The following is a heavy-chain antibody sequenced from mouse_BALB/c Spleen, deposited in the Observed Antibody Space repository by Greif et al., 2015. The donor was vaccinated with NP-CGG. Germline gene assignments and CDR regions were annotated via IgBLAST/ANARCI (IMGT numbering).Heavy chain of an antibody. CDR2: IWAGGST. V-gene: IGHV2-9*02. D-gene: IGHD2-1*01. Sequence: QVQLKESGPGLVAPSQSLSITCTVSGFSLTSYGVHWVRQPPGKGLEWLGVIWAGGSTNYNSALMSRLSISKDNSKSQVFLKMNSLQTDDTAMYYCARGGSTMVTTLYYYAMDYWGQGTSVTVSS. CDR1: GFSLTSYG. J-gene: IGHJ4*01. CDR3: ARGGSTMVTTLYYYAMDY.